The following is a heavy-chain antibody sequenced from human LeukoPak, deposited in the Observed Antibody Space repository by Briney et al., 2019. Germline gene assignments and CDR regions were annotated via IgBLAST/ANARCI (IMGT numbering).Heavy chain of an antibody. D-gene: IGHD3-10*01. CDR2: FDREDGET. J-gene: IGHJ6*02. CDR1: GYTLTELS. CDR3: ATALYGSGSYRLTPGYYYYGMDV. Sequence: GASVKVSCKVSGYTLTELSMHWVRQAPGKGREWMGGFDREDGETIYAQKFQGRVTMTEDTSTDTVYMELSSLRSEDTAVYYCATALYGSGSYRLTPGYYYYGMDVWGQGTTVTVSS. V-gene: IGHV1-24*01.